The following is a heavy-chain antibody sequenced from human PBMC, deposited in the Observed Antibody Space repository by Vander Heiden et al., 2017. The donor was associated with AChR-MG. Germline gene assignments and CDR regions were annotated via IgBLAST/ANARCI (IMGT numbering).Heavy chain of an antibody. CDR1: GFTARSNY. D-gene: IGHD4-17*01. V-gene: IGHV3-53*02. J-gene: IGHJ5*02. CDR3: AREVDYGGNSGWFDP. Sequence: EVQLVETGGGLIQTGGSLRLSCAAAGFTARSNYMRWVRQSPGKGLEWVSVIYSGGSTYYADSVKGRFTISRDNSKNTLYLQMNSLRAEDTAVYYCAREVDYGGNSGWFDPWGQGTLVTVSS. CDR2: IYSGGST.